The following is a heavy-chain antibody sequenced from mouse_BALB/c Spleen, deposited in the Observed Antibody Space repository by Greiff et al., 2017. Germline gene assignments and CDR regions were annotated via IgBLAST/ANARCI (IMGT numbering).Heavy chain of an antibody. CDR3: ARDSPRSPLDY. V-gene: IGHV5-9-4*01. Sequence: EVQRVESGGGLVKPGGSLKLSCAASGFTFSSYAMSWVRQSPEKRLEWVAEISSGGSYTYYPDTVTGRFTISRDNAKNTLYLEMSSLRSEDTAMYYCARDSPRSPLDYWGQGTTLTVSS. CDR2: ISSGGSYT. J-gene: IGHJ2*01. CDR1: GFTFSSYA.